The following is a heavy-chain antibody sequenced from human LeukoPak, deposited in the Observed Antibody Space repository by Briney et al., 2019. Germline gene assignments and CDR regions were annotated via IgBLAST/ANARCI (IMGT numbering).Heavy chain of an antibody. D-gene: IGHD3-22*01. V-gene: IGHV4-34*01. CDR1: GGSFSDYF. Sequence: SETLSLTCAVYGGSFSDYFWSWIRQPPGKGLEWIGEINHSGSTYYNPSLKGRVTISVDTSKNQFSLKLSSVTAADTAVYYCARQVRDSSPGLYFDYWGQGTLVTVSS. CDR2: INHSGST. CDR3: ARQVRDSSPGLYFDY. J-gene: IGHJ4*02.